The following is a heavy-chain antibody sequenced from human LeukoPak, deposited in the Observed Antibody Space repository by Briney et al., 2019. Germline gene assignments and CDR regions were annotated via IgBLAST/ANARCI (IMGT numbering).Heavy chain of an antibody. CDR1: GFTFSSYA. CDR3: AKDLSAFDH. V-gene: IGHV3-23*01. J-gene: IGHJ4*02. CDR2: ITASGGST. Sequence: PGGSLRLSCTASGFTFSSYAMSWVRQAPGKGLEWVSAITASGGSTYYADSVKGRFTISRDNSKNTLYLQMNSLRAEDTAVYYCAKDLSAFDHWGQGTLVTVSS.